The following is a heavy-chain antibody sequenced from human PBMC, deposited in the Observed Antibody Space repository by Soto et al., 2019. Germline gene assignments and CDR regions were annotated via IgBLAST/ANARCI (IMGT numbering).Heavy chain of an antibody. CDR1: GFTFSSYS. J-gene: IGHJ4*02. V-gene: IGHV3-48*04. D-gene: IGHD3-10*01. Sequence: SGGSLRLSCAASGFTFSSYSMNWARQAPGKGLEWVSYISSSSSTIYYADSVKGRFNISRDNAKNSLYLQMNSLRVEDTAVYYCARSKKKYGLGYWGQGTLVTVSS. CDR2: ISSSSSTI. CDR3: ARSKKKYGLGY.